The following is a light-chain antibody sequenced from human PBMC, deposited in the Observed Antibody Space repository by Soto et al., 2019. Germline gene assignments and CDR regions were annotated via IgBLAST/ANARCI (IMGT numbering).Light chain of an antibody. CDR1: QSVSSN. CDR2: GAS. J-gene: IGKJ2*01. V-gene: IGKV3-15*01. Sequence: EIVMTQSPATLSVSPGERATLSCRASQSVSSNLAWYQQKPGLAPRLLIYGASTRATGIPARFSGSGSGTESTLTISSLQSEDFAVYYCQQYNNWPYTFGQGTKLEIK. CDR3: QQYNNWPYT.